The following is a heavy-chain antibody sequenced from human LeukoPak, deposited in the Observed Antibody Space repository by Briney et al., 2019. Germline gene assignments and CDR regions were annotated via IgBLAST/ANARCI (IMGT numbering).Heavy chain of an antibody. CDR3: ARDADYDFWNGSYFSYYYMDV. CDR1: GFTFSSYE. D-gene: IGHD3-3*01. V-gene: IGHV3-48*01. CDR2: ISSSSSTI. Sequence: PGGSLRLSCAASGFTFSSYEMNWVRQAPGKGLEWVSYISSSSSTIHYADSVKGRFTVSRDNAKNSLYLQMYSLTAEDTAVYYCARDADYDFWNGSYFSYYYMDVWGKGTTVTVSS. J-gene: IGHJ6*03.